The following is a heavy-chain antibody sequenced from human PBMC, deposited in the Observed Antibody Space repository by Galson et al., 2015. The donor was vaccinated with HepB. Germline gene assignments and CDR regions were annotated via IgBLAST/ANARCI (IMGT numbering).Heavy chain of an antibody. CDR3: ARDRLGWNDGVAAFDI. Sequence: SLRLSCAASGFIFSNYGMHWARRAPGKGLEWVAVMWYDGNKKYYADSVKGRFIISRDNSKNTLYLQMNSLRAEDTAVYYCARDRLGWNDGVAAFDIWGQGTKVTVSS. CDR1: GFIFSNYG. J-gene: IGHJ3*02. V-gene: IGHV3-33*01. CDR2: MWYDGNKK. D-gene: IGHD1-1*01.